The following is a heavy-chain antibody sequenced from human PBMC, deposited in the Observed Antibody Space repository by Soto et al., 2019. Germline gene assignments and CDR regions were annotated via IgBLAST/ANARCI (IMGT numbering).Heavy chain of an antibody. J-gene: IGHJ4*02. CDR2: ILYDGSKT. CDR1: GFTFTAFA. Sequence: QVQLVESGGGVVQPGRSLRLSCAASGFTFTAFAMHWVRQAPGKGLEWVGIILYDGSKTHYADSVKGRLTISRDTSKNTVYLQMNSLRPEDTAVYYCARDRYFDSYSFDYWGQGTLVTVSS. CDR3: ARDRYFDSYSFDY. V-gene: IGHV3-30-3*01. D-gene: IGHD3-9*01.